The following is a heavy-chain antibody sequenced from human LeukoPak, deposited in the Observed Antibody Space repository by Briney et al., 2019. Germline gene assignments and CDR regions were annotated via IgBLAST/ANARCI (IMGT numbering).Heavy chain of an antibody. Sequence: NPSETLSLTCAVYGGSFSGYYWSWIRQPPGKGLEWIGEINHSGSTNYNPSLKSRVTISVDTSKNQFSLKLSSVTAAYTAVYYCARGSGGNSWKFKLWYYWGRGTLVTVSS. D-gene: IGHD4-23*01. V-gene: IGHV4-34*01. CDR2: INHSGST. J-gene: IGHJ4*02. CDR3: ARGSGGNSWKFKLWYY. CDR1: GGSFSGYY.